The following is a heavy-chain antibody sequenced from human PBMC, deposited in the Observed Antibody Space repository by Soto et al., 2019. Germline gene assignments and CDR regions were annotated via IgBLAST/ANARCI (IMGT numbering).Heavy chain of an antibody. V-gene: IGHV4-39*01. CDR2: IYYSGST. Sequence: SETLSLTCTVSGGSISSSHYYWGCIRQPPGKGLEWIGSIYYSGSTYFNPSLKSRVTIALDTSKNQFSLNLSSVTAADTAVYYCARLGGGMAVAARAFDIWGQGTTVTVSS. CDR1: GGSISSSHYY. CDR3: ARLGGGMAVAARAFDI. D-gene: IGHD6-19*01. J-gene: IGHJ3*02.